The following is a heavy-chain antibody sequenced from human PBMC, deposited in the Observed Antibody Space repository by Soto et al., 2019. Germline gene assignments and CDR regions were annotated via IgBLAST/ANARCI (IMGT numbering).Heavy chain of an antibody. CDR3: AKDSSVTAAGSGGWFDP. CDR1: GFDFNTYG. J-gene: IGHJ5*02. D-gene: IGHD6-13*01. V-gene: IGHV3-30*18. CDR2: ISFDGGSQ. Sequence: QVQLVESEGGVVQPGRSLRLSCAASGFDFNTYGLHWVRQAPGKGLEWVAAISFDGGSQYYADSVKGRFTVSRDKSNSTLYLQMNSLGAEDTATYFCAKDSSVTAAGSGGWFDPWGPGTLVIVSS.